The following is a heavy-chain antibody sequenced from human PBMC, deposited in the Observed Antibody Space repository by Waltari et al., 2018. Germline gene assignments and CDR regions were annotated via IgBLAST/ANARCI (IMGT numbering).Heavy chain of an antibody. CDR1: GGSLSDHF. CDR3: ARGRRESVWVGDLLYYHVYGMDV. CDR2: VNHSGRT. J-gene: IGHJ6*02. V-gene: IGHV4-34*01. Sequence: QVRLEQWGAGLLKTSRTLSLTCDVHGGSLSDHFWIWIRPSPGKGLEWIGEVNHSGRTNYNPSLKSRVTISLDSSKSQISLRLRSVTAADTALYYCARGRRESVWVGDLLYYHVYGMDVWGQGTTVTVS. D-gene: IGHD3-10*01.